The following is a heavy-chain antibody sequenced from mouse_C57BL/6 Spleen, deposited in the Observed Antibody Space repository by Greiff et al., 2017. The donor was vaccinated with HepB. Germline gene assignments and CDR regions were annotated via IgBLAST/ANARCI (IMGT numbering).Heavy chain of an antibody. J-gene: IGHJ4*01. CDR2: ISDGGSYT. Sequence: EVHLVESGGGLVKPGGSLKLSCAASGFTFSSYAMSWVRQTPEKRLEWVATISDGGSYTYYPDNVKGRFTISRDNAKNNLYLQMSHLKSEDTAMYYCARDFGYDYDDYYAMDYWGQGTSVTVSS. CDR3: ARDFGYDYDDYYAMDY. CDR1: GFTFSSYA. V-gene: IGHV5-4*01. D-gene: IGHD2-4*01.